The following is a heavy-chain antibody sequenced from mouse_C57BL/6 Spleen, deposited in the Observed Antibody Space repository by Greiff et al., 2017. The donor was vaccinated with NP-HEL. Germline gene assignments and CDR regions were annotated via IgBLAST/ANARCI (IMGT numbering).Heavy chain of an antibody. V-gene: IGHV1-80*01. CDR3: ARADWAYFDY. CDR1: GYAFSSYW. D-gene: IGHD4-1*01. CDR2: IYPGDGDT. J-gene: IGHJ2*01. Sequence: VQLQQSGASVKISCKASGYAFSSYWMNWVKQRPGKGLEWIGQIYPGDGDTNYNGKFKGKATLTADKSSSTAYMQRSSLTSEDSAVYFCARADWAYFDYWGQGTTLTVSS.